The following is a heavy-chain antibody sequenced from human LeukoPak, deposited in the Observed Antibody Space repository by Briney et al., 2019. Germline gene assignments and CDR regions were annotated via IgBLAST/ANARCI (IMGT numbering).Heavy chain of an antibody. CDR1: GGSFSGYY. CDR2: INHSGST. V-gene: IGHV4-34*01. CDR3: ARGRKSFNWFDP. Sequence: SETLSLTCAVYGGSFSGYYWSWIRQPPGKGLEWIGEINHSGSTNYNPSLKSRVTISVDTSKNQFSLKLSSGTAADTAVYYCARGRKSFNWFDPWGQGTLVTVSS. J-gene: IGHJ5*02. D-gene: IGHD1-14*01.